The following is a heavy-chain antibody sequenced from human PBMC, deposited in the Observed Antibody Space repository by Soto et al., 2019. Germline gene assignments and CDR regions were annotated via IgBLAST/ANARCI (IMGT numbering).Heavy chain of an antibody. CDR1: ADTFTGYT. D-gene: IGHD3-10*01. Sequence: SVKVSCKASADTFTGYTVTWVRQAPGQGLEWVGRLIPILGASNFAQKFQGRVTISADKSADTAYMVLTGLTSEDTAVYYCARSRGSYYTNFDSLGQGTLLTISS. CDR2: LIPILGAS. CDR3: ARSRGSYYTNFDS. J-gene: IGHJ4*02. V-gene: IGHV1-69*08.